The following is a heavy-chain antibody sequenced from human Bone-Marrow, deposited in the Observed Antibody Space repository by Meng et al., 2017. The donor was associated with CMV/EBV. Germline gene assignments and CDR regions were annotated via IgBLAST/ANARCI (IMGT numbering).Heavy chain of an antibody. V-gene: IGHV4-39*01. Sequence: LSLTCAGSGASISSFWTWFRQPPGKGLEWIGTIEFDVNTFYNPSLKSRVTMSVDTSKIQFSLKLRSVTAADTAVYYCTRRRKQGGFDPWGQGTLVTVSS. CDR3: TRRRKQGGFDP. CDR2: IEFDVNT. CDR1: GASISSF. J-gene: IGHJ5*02.